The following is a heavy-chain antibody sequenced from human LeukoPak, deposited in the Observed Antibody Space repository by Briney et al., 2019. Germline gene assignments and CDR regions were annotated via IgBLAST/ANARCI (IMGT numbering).Heavy chain of an antibody. Sequence: PGGSLRLSCAAAGFNFIMYDITWGRQAPGKGLEWVSGITGSGSATYYAESVKGRFTISRDNAKNTLYLQMNSLRADDAAVYYCARALKYNSGYDWGGDYWGQGTLVTVSS. CDR2: ITGSGSAT. CDR3: ARALKYNSGYDWGGDY. D-gene: IGHD5-12*01. J-gene: IGHJ4*02. V-gene: IGHV3-23*01. CDR1: GFNFIMYD.